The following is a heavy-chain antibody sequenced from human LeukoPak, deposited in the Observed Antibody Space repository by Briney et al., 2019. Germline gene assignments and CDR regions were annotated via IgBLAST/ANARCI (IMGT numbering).Heavy chain of an antibody. D-gene: IGHD3-3*01. J-gene: IGHJ6*02. CDR2: ISACNGNT. Sequence: ASVKVSCKASGYTFTSYGISWVRQAPGQGLEWMGWISACNGNTNYAQKLQGRVTMTTDTSTSTAYMELRSLRSDDTAVYYCARVTYDFWSGYYFYYYYGMDVWGQGTTVTVSS. V-gene: IGHV1-18*01. CDR1: GYTFTSYG. CDR3: ARVTYDFWSGYYFYYYYGMDV.